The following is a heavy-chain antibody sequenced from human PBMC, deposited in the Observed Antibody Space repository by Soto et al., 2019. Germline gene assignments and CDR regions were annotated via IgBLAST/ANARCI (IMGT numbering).Heavy chain of an antibody. V-gene: IGHV1-2*02. CDR1: GYPFTTYY. J-gene: IGHJ4*02. CDR3: ATDDYGIFPY. CDR2: IDPRSGGT. Sequence: HVQLVQSGTEVKKPGASVRVSCMVSGYPFTTYYIHWVRQAPGQGLEWMGWIDPRSGGTVYEQKFQGRVTMTRDTSISTVYMGLSGLTSDDTALYDCATDDYGIFPYWGQGSLVTVSS. D-gene: IGHD3-10*01.